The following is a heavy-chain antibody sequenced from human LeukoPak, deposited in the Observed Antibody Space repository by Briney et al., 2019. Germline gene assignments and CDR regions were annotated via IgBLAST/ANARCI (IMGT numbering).Heavy chain of an antibody. CDR3: ARDSAYYDFWSGYSPLDV. Sequence: GGSLRLSCAASGFTFSSYEMNWVRQAPGKGLEWVSYISSSGSTIYYADSVKGRFTISRDNAKNSLYLQMNSLRAEDTAVYFCARDSAYYDFWSGYSPLDVWGKGTTVTVSS. CDR2: ISSSGSTI. J-gene: IGHJ6*04. CDR1: GFTFSSYE. V-gene: IGHV3-48*03. D-gene: IGHD3-3*01.